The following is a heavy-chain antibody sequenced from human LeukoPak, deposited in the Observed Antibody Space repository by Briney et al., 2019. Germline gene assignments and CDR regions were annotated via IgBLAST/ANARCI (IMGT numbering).Heavy chain of an antibody. CDR3: ARDFAAAGILAGYYYYMDV. D-gene: IGHD6-13*01. CDR2: ISSSSSYI. Sequence: GGTLRLSCEGSGFTFRNHGITWVRQAPGKGLEWVSSISSSSSYIYYADSVKGRFTISRDNAKNSLYLQMNSLRAEDTAVYYCARDFAAAGILAGYYYYMDVWGKGATVTVSS. CDR1: GFTFRNHG. J-gene: IGHJ6*03. V-gene: IGHV3-21*01.